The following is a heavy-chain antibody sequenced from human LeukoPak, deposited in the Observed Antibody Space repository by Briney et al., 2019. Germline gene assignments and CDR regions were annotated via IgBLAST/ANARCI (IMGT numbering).Heavy chain of an antibody. CDR3: ARLPRYCSGGSCYWFDP. Sequence: ASVKVSCKASGYTFTGYYMHWVRQAPGQGLEWMGWINPNSGGTNYAQKFQGRVTMTRDTSISTAYMELSRLRSDDTAAYYCARLPRYCSGGSCYWFDPWGQGTLVTVSS. J-gene: IGHJ5*02. CDR2: INPNSGGT. D-gene: IGHD2-15*01. CDR1: GYTFTGYY. V-gene: IGHV1-2*02.